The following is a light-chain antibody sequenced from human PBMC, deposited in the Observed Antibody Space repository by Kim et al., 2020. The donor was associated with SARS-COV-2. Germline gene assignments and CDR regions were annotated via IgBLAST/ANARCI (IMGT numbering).Light chain of an antibody. Sequence: QSVLTQPPSVSGAPGQRVTISCTGSSSNIGAGYDVHWYQQLPGTAPTLLIYDNNNRPSGVPDRFSGSKSGTSASLAITGLQAEDEADYYCQSYDSSLSGVVFGGGTQLTVL. J-gene: IGLJ2*01. V-gene: IGLV1-40*01. CDR1: SSNIGAGYD. CDR3: QSYDSSLSGVV. CDR2: DNN.